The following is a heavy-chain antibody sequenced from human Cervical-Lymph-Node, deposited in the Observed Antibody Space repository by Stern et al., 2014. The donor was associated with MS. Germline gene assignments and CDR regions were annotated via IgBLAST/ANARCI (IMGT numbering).Heavy chain of an antibody. CDR2: LIPIFGTA. Sequence: VQLVQSGAAVKKPGSSVTVSCKASGGTFSSYAISWGRQAPGQGLEWMGGLIPIFGTANYAQKFQGRVTITADESTSTAYMELSSLRSEDTAVYYCARGELKEGLVRGMDVWGQGTTVTVSS. J-gene: IGHJ6*02. D-gene: IGHD1-26*01. V-gene: IGHV1-69*01. CDR1: GGTFSSYA. CDR3: ARGELKEGLVRGMDV.